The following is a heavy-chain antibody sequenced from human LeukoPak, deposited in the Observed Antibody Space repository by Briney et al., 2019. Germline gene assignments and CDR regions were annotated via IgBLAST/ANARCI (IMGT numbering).Heavy chain of an antibody. V-gene: IGHV1-18*01. Sequence: ASVTVSCTASGYTFTSYGISWVRQAPGQGLEWMGWISAYNGNTNYAQKFQGRVTMTRNTSISTAYMELSSLRSEDTAVYYCARPRSPKQKYYFDYWGQGTLVTVSS. D-gene: IGHD1/OR15-1a*01. J-gene: IGHJ4*02. CDR3: ARPRSPKQKYYFDY. CDR1: GYTFTSYG. CDR2: ISAYNGNT.